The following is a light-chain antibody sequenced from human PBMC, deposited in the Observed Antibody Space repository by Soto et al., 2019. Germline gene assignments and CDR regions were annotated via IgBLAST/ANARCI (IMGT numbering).Light chain of an antibody. V-gene: IGKV4-1*01. CDR1: QSVLYSSNNKNY. J-gene: IGKJ2*01. CDR2: WAS. Sequence: DIVMTQSPDSLAVSLGERATINCKSSQSVLYSSNNKNYLAWYQQKPGQPPKLLIYWASTREPGVPDRFSGSGSGTDFTLTISSLQAEDVAVYYCQQYYSTPYTFGQGTNLEIQ. CDR3: QQYYSTPYT.